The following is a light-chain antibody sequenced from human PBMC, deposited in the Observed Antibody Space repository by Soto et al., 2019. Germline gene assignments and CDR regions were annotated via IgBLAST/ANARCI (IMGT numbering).Light chain of an antibody. CDR3: QQYQSYSHT. Sequence: DIQMTQSPSTLSASVGDRVTITCRASQSISSWLAWYQQKPGKAPKLLIHKASTLESGVPSRFSGSGSGTEFTLTISSLQSEDFATYYCQQYQSYSHTFGQGTKLDIK. J-gene: IGKJ2*01. V-gene: IGKV1-5*03. CDR1: QSISSW. CDR2: KAS.